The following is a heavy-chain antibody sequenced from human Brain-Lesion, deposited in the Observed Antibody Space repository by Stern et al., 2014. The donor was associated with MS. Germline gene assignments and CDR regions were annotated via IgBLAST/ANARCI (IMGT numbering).Heavy chain of an antibody. J-gene: IGHJ4*02. V-gene: IGHV4-61*02. D-gene: IGHD5-18*01. Sequence: QLQLQESGPGLVKPSQTLSLTCNVSGGSISSGSDYWSWLRQPVRKGLQWIGRIHPSGSAYYTPSLKSRVTISTDTSKNQFSLELTSATAADTAIYYCASGYRIFDYWGQGILVTVSS. CDR2: IHPSGSA. CDR1: GGSISSGSDY. CDR3: ASGYRIFDY.